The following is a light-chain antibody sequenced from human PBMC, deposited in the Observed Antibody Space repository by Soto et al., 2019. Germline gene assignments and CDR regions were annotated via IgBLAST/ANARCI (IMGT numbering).Light chain of an antibody. CDR3: SSYTTINTVVL. CDR2: DVT. V-gene: IGLV2-14*03. J-gene: IGLJ3*02. CDR1: TSDIGAYNY. Sequence: QSALTQPASVSGSPGQSITFSCTGTTSDIGAYNYVSWYQHHPGKAPKLLIYDVTARPSGVSDRFSGSKSGTTASLTISGLQAEDEADYFCSSYTTINTVVLFGGGTKLTGL.